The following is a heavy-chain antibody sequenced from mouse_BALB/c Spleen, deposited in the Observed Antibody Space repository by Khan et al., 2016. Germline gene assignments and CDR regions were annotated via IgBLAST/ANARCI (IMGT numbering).Heavy chain of an antibody. V-gene: IGHV3-2*02. CDR1: GYSITSDYA. D-gene: IGHD1-1*01. Sequence: EVQLQESGPGLVKPSQSLSLTCTVTGYSITSDYAWNWIRQFPGNRLEWMGYISYSGSTSYNPFPKSRISITRDTSKNQLFLQLISVTSEDTATYYCARSDYGDKDAMYYWCQGTSVTVSS. CDR3: ARSDYGDKDAMYY. CDR2: ISYSGST. J-gene: IGHJ4*01.